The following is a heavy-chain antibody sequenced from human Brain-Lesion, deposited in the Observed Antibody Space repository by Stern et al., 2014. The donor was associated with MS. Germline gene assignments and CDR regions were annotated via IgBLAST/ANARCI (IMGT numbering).Heavy chain of an antibody. CDR3: ARGRVVPGFQYYATDV. D-gene: IGHD2-2*01. V-gene: IGHV4-61*02. Sequence: QVQLQESGPGLVKPSQTLSLSCTVSGGSISSGGYYWSWIRQPAGKGLEWIGRIFNSGSTSYNPPLTSRVTISINTSKNQFSLRLNSRTAADTAVYYCARGRVVPGFQYYATDVWGQGTTVIVSS. CDR1: GGSISSGGYY. CDR2: IFNSGST. J-gene: IGHJ6*02.